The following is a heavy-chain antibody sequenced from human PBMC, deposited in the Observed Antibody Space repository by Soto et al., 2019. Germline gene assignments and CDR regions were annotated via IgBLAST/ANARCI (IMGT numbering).Heavy chain of an antibody. CDR3: AKDGYGDYGSPYYFDY. V-gene: IGHV3-23*01. D-gene: IGHD4-17*01. J-gene: IGHJ4*02. Sequence: GGSLRLSCAASGFTFSSYAMSWVRQAPGKGLEWVSAISGSGGSTYYADSVKGRFTISRDNSKNTLYLQMNSLRAEDTAVYYCAKDGYGDYGSPYYFDYWGQGTLVTVSS. CDR1: GFTFSSYA. CDR2: ISGSGGST.